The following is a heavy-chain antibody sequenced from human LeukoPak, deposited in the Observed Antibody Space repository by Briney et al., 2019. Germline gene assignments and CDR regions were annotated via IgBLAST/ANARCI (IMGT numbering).Heavy chain of an antibody. V-gene: IGHV3-23*01. CDR1: GFTFTSDV. CDR2: ISSSGDGT. D-gene: IGHD5-12*01. CDR3: AKAPYGTVGYVPYFDY. J-gene: IGHJ4*02. Sequence: SGGSLRLSCAASGFTFTSDVMSWVRQAPGKGLEWVSAISSSGDGTSYTDSVKGRFTISRDNSKNTLYLQMISLRAEDTAVYYCAKAPYGTVGYVPYFDYWGQGTLVTVSS.